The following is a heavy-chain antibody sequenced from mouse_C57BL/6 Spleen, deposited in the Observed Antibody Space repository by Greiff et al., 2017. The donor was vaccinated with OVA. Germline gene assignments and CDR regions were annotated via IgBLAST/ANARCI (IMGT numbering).Heavy chain of an antibody. CDR1: GYTFTSYW. CDR2: IHPNSGST. J-gene: IGHJ2*01. Sequence: QVQLQQPGAELVKPGASVKLSCKASGYTFTSYWMHWVKQRPGQGLEWIGMIHPNSGSTNYNEKFKSKATLTVDKSSSTAYMQLSSLTSEDSAVYYCARDGYYGRSGYWGQGTTLTVSS. CDR3: ARDGYYGRSGY. V-gene: IGHV1-64*01. D-gene: IGHD1-1*01.